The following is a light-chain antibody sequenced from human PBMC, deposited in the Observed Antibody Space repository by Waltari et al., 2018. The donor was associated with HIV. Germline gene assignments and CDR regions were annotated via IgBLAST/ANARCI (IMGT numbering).Light chain of an antibody. J-gene: IGLJ3*02. CDR2: HDD. CDR1: KLGDKF. CDR3: QAWYSGSNWV. V-gene: IGLV3-1*01. Sequence: SSELTQPPSVSVSPGPTANIPCSGNKLGDKFVCWYQHTSGQSPVLVIYHDDDRPSGIPERFSDSNSEDTATLTISGTQPMDEADYYCQAWYSGSNWVFGGGTRLTVL.